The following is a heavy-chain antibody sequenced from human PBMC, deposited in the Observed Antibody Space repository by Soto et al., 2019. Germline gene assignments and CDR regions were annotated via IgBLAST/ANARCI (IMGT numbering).Heavy chain of an antibody. D-gene: IGHD2-21*01. CDR2: FYHSGST. Sequence: PSETLSLTCAVSGGSISSGGYSWSWIRQPPGKGLEWIGYFYHSGSTYYNPSLKSRVTISVDRSKNQFSLKLSSVTAADTAVYSCARGNVVPLDYCGQGILVTVSS. V-gene: IGHV4-30-2*01. CDR1: GGSISSGGYS. J-gene: IGHJ4*02. CDR3: ARGNVVPLDY.